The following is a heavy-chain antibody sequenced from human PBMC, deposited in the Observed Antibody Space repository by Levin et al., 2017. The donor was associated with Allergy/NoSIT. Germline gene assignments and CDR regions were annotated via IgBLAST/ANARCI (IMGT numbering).Heavy chain of an antibody. V-gene: IGHV3-7*01. CDR2: MNLDGNEK. D-gene: IGHD3-16*01. J-gene: IGHJ4*02. Sequence: GGSLRLSCAASAFTFSYSWMSWVRQAPGKGLEWVAHMNLDGNEKYYVDSVKGRFTISRDNARTSLYLQMNTLRVEDTAVYYCVSWGSAINSWGRGILVTVSS. CDR1: AFTFSYSW. CDR3: VSWGSAINS.